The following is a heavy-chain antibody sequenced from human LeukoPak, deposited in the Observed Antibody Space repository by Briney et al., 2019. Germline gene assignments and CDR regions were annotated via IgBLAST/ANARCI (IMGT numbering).Heavy chain of an antibody. Sequence: SETLSLTCAVSGGSISSGGYSWSWVRQPPGRGLEWLGYIYHSGSTYYNPSLKSRVTISVDRSKNQFSLKLSSVTAADTAVYYCARSRLGYCSSTSCYLGGWFDPWGQGTLVTVSS. V-gene: IGHV4-30-2*01. J-gene: IGHJ5*02. CDR1: GGSISSGGYS. CDR3: ARSRLGYCSSTSCYLGGWFDP. D-gene: IGHD2-2*01. CDR2: IYHSGST.